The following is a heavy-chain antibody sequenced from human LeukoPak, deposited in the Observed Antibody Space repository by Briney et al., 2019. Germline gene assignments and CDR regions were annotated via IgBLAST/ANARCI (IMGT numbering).Heavy chain of an antibody. D-gene: IGHD2-21*02. V-gene: IGHV3-74*01. CDR2: INSDGSST. Sequence: SGGSLRLSCAASGFTFSSYWMHWVRQAPGKGLVWVSRINSDGSSTSYADSMKGRFTISRDNAKNTLYLQMNSLRAEDTAVYYCARVERSPYCGGDCYSGSFDYWGQGTLVTVYS. CDR1: GFTFSSYW. CDR3: ARVERSPYCGGDCYSGSFDY. J-gene: IGHJ4*02.